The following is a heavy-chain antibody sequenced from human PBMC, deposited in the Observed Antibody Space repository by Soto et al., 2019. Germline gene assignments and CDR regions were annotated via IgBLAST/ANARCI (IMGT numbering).Heavy chain of an antibody. CDR3: ARALSSAAGLYFDF. D-gene: IGHD6-13*01. V-gene: IGHV4-4*07. CDR1: GGSISSYY. Sequence: PSETLSLTCTVSGGSISSYYLSWMRQPAGKGMEWIGRIHTTDGTNYNPSLKSRVTMSIDTSNNQFSLKLSSLTAADTAVYYCARALSSAAGLYFDFWGQGTLVTVYS. CDR2: IHTTDGT. J-gene: IGHJ4*02.